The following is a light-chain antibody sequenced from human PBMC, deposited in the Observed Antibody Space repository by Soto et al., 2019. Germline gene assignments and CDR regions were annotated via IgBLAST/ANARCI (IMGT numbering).Light chain of an antibody. CDR3: QQSSSSPIT. Sequence: EIVLTQSPATLSLSPGGRASLSCRASQSVSSSYLAWYQQKPGQVPRLLMYAASSRATGIPDRFSGSGSGTDFTLTISRLEAEDFAVYYCQQSSSSPITFGQGTRLEIK. V-gene: IGKV3-20*01. CDR1: QSVSSSY. J-gene: IGKJ5*01. CDR2: AAS.